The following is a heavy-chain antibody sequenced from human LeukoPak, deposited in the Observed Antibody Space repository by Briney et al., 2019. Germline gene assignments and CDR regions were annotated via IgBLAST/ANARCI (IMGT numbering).Heavy chain of an antibody. CDR2: ISSSSSCI. Sequence: PGGSLRLSCTASGFTFSYYTMNWVRQAAGKGLEWVSSISSSSSCIYYADSVKGRFTISRDNAKNSLYLQMNSLRAEDTAVYYCARALHCSSTSWYLHYMDVWGKGTTVTVSS. D-gene: IGHD2-2*01. CDR3: ARALHCSSTSWYLHYMDV. CDR1: GFTFSYYT. J-gene: IGHJ6*03. V-gene: IGHV3-21*01.